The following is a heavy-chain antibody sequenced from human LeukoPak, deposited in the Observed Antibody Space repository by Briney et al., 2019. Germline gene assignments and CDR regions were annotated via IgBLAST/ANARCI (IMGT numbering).Heavy chain of an antibody. CDR1: GFTFSSFA. V-gene: IGHV3-23*01. Sequence: GGSLRLSCAASGFTFSSFAMAWVRQAPGKGLEWVSAIFGSDARTFYGDAVKGRLTISRDNSKNTLYLQMNSLRAEDTAIYYCAKTRGPAATHPDYWGQGILVTVSS. CDR2: IFGSDART. J-gene: IGHJ4*02. D-gene: IGHD6-25*01. CDR3: AKTRGPAATHPDY.